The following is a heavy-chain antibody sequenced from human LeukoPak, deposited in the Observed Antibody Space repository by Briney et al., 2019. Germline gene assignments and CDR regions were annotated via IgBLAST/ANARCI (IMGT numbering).Heavy chain of an antibody. CDR2: ITANSASI. CDR1: GFSFDEFA. J-gene: IGHJ6*03. Sequence: GGSLRLSRAASGFSFDEFAMHWVGQAAGQGLEGVSGITANSASISYAVSMTGRFTNSRDNAENSLYLQMNSLRTEDTALYFCAKDIWRGGSLAYMDVWGKGTSVTVSS. D-gene: IGHD3-16*01. V-gene: IGHV3-9*01. CDR3: AKDIWRGGSLAYMDV.